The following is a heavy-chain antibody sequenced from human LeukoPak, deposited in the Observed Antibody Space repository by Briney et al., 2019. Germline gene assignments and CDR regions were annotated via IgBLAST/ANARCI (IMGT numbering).Heavy chain of an antibody. CDR1: GGSISSHY. Sequence: PSETLSLTWTVSGGSISSHYWSWIRQPPGKGLEWIGYIYYSGSTNYNPSLKSRVTISVDTSKNQFSLKLSSVTAADTAVYYCARVGGSGSYYNAYEKYFDYWGQGTLVTVSS. D-gene: IGHD3-10*01. CDR2: IYYSGST. J-gene: IGHJ4*02. CDR3: ARVGGSGSYYNAYEKYFDY. V-gene: IGHV4-59*11.